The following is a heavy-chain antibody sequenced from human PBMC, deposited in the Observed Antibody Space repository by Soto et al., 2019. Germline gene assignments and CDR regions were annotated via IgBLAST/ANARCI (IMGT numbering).Heavy chain of an antibody. D-gene: IGHD3-10*01. CDR2: MGGAGAK. J-gene: IGHJ6*02. CDR1: GLNLRGYW. Sequence: EAQLMESGGRIIRPGGNLRLSCAASGLNLRGYWMHWVRQVAGGGLEWVSSMGGAGAKEYAASVRGRFIISRDNAKNSLYLQMDSLRVGDTAVYYCTRAAFGDGMDLWGQGTPVTVSS. CDR3: TRAAFGDGMDL. V-gene: IGHV3-13*01.